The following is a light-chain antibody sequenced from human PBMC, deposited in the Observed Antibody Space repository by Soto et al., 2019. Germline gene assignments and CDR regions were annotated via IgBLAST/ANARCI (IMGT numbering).Light chain of an antibody. CDR1: SSDVGAYNY. V-gene: IGLV2-14*01. CDR2: EVS. J-gene: IGLJ1*01. Sequence: QSALTQPASVSGSPGLSITISCTGNSSDVGAYNYVSWYQHHPDKAPKLLIYEVSNRPSGVSNRFSGSKSGNTASLTIAGLLAEDEAEYYCSSYTTSSTYVFGTGTKVTVL. CDR3: SSYTTSSTYV.